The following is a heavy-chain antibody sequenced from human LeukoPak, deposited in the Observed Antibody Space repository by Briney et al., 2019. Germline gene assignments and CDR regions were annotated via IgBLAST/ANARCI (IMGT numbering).Heavy chain of an antibody. CDR2: IYPGNSDP. J-gene: IGHJ4*02. CDR1: GYSFTSYW. Sequence: PGESLKISCKGSGYSFTSYWIGWVRQMPGKGLEWMGIIYPGNSDPRYSPSFQGQVTISADKSISTAYLQWSSLKASDTAMYYCARLYDSSGYFYFDYWGQGTLVTVSS. D-gene: IGHD3-22*01. CDR3: ARLYDSSGYFYFDY. V-gene: IGHV5-51*01.